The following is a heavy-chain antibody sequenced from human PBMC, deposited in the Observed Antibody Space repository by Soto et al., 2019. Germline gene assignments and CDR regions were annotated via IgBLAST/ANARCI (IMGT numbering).Heavy chain of an antibody. Sequence: GGSLRLSCAASGFTFSSYAMSWVRQAPGKGLEWVSAISGSGGSTYYADSVKGRFTISRDNSKNTPYLQLNSLRAEDTAVYYCALARGMVARFYFDNWGQGALLSVSS. V-gene: IGHV3-23*01. CDR3: ALARGMVARFYFDN. J-gene: IGHJ4*02. CDR1: GFTFSSYA. CDR2: ISGSGGST. D-gene: IGHD2-8*01.